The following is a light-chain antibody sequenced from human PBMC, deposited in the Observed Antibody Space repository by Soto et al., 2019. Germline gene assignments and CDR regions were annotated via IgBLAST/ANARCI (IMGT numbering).Light chain of an antibody. CDR1: QDISNY. CDR3: QQYYSTPIT. CDR2: WAS. J-gene: IGKJ5*01. V-gene: IGKV4-1*01. Sequence: DIQMTQSPSSLSASVRDRVTITCQASQDISNYLNWYQQNPGQPPKLLIYWASTRESGVPDRFSGSGSGTDFTLTIGSLQAEDVAVYYCQQYYSTPITFGQGTRLEI.